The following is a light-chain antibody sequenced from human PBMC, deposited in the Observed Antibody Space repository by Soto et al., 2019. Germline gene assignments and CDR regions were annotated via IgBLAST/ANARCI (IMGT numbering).Light chain of an antibody. Sequence: VLTQTECTLALSPGERATLYFRASQSVSSNHLAWYQQKPGQAPRLLIYGGSSRATGIPVRFSGGGSETDFTLTITRLEPEDFAMDYCQQYSSSRTFGQGTKVDI. V-gene: IGKV3-20*01. CDR1: QSVSSNH. CDR2: GGS. J-gene: IGKJ1*01. CDR3: QQYSSSRT.